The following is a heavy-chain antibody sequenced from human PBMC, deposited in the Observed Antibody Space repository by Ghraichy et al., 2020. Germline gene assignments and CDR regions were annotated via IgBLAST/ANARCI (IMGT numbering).Heavy chain of an antibody. CDR1: GGSISNYY. Sequence: SENLSLTCTVSGGSISNYYWSWIRQPPGKGLEWIGYIYYSGSTNYNPSLKSRVTISVDTSKNQFSLKLSSVTAADTAIYYCARAPSGGTAAGARYYYYRDVWGKGTTVTVSS. D-gene: IGHD6-13*01. CDR2: IYYSGST. V-gene: IGHV4-59*01. CDR3: ARAPSGGTAAGARYYYYRDV. J-gene: IGHJ6*03.